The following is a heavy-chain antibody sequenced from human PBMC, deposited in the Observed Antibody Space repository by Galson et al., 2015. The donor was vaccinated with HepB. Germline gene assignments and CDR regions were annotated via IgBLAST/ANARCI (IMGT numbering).Heavy chain of an antibody. V-gene: IGHV3-23*01. CDR1: GFTFSSYA. D-gene: IGHD6-19*01. CDR2: ISGSGGRT. J-gene: IGHJ4*02. CDR3: AKSEYSSGEVDY. Sequence: SLRLSCAASGFTFSSYAMSWVRQAPGKGLEWVSAISGSGGRTYYADSVKGRFTISRDNSKNTLFLQMNSLRAEDTAVYYCAKSEYSSGEVDYWGQGTLVTVSS.